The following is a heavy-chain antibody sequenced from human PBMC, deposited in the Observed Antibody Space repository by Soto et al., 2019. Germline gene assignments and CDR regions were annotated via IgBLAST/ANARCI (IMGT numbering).Heavy chain of an antibody. V-gene: IGHV4-4*02. Sequence: SETLSLTCTLSGGSVRAPDWWNWVRQSPDKGPEWIAEVHISGHSNYNPSLRSRVSVSIDSSKNQFYLNLNSVTAADTAIYYCARVRQGCSANNCYFDPWGQGTQVTVSS. CDR2: VHISGHS. D-gene: IGHD1-1*01. CDR3: ARVRQGCSANNCYFDP. CDR1: GGSVRAPDW. J-gene: IGHJ5*01.